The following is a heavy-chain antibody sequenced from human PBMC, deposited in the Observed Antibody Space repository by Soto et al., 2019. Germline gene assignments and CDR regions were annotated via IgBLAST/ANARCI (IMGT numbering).Heavy chain of an antibody. V-gene: IGHV4-4*02. Sequence: SETLSLTCTLSGGSVRAPDWWNWVRQSPDKGPEWIAEVHISGHSNYNPSLRSRVSVSIDSSKNQFYLNLNSVTAADTAIYYCARVRQGCSANNCYFDPWGQGTQVTVSS. CDR2: VHISGHS. D-gene: IGHD1-1*01. CDR3: ARVRQGCSANNCYFDP. CDR1: GGSVRAPDW. J-gene: IGHJ5*01.